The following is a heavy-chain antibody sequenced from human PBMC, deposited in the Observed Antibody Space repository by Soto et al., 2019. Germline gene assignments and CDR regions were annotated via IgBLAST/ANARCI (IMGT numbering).Heavy chain of an antibody. J-gene: IGHJ4*02. CDR3: ARGSLPVPGTLAY. Sequence: QVQLQESGPGLVKPSETLSLTCSVSGGSISSYYWSWIRQPPGKGLEWIGSIYYSGSTNYNPSLKSRVTISVDTSKNQFSLKLSSVTAADTAVYYCARGSLPVPGTLAYWGQGTLVTVSS. CDR2: IYYSGST. D-gene: IGHD6-19*01. V-gene: IGHV4-59*01. CDR1: GGSISSYY.